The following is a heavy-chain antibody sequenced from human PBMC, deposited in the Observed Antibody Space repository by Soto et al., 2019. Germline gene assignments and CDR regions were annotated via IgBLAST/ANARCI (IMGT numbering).Heavy chain of an antibody. Sequence: SETLSLTCTVSGGSISSSSYYWGWIRQPPGKGLEWIGSIYYSGSTYYNPSLKSRVTISVDTSKNQFSLKLSSVTAADTAVYYCARDIVATSYYMDVWGKGTTVTVSS. D-gene: IGHD5-12*01. V-gene: IGHV4-39*02. CDR3: ARDIVATSYYMDV. J-gene: IGHJ6*03. CDR2: IYYSGST. CDR1: GGSISSSSYY.